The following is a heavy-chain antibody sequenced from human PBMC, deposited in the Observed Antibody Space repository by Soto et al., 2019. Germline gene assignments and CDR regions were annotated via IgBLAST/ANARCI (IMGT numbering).Heavy chain of an antibody. Sequence: SETLSLTCTVSGGSISSYYWSWIRQPPGKGLEWIGYIYYSGSTYYNPSLKSRVTISVDTSKNQFSLKLSSVTAADTAVYYCARTSYDSSGTAADPWGQGTLVTVSS. CDR3: ARTSYDSSGTAADP. CDR1: GGSISSYY. V-gene: IGHV4-59*06. CDR2: IYYSGST. D-gene: IGHD3-22*01. J-gene: IGHJ5*02.